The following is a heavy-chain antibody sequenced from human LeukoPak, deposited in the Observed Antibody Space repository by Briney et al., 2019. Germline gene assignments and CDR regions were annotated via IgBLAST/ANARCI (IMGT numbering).Heavy chain of an antibody. D-gene: IGHD2-15*01. CDR3: ARDILRGYLDQ. CDR1: GFTFSSYS. V-gene: IGHV3-21*01. J-gene: IGHJ4*02. Sequence: GGSLRLSCAASGFTFSSYSMNWVRQAPGKGLEWVSSISSSSIFIYYADSVKGRFTISRDNAKNSLDLQMNSLRVDDTAVYYCARDILRGYLDQWGQGTLVTVSS. CDR2: ISSSSIFI.